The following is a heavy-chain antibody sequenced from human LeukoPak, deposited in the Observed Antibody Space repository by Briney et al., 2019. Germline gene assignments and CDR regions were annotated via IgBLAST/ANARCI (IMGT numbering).Heavy chain of an antibody. J-gene: IGHJ4*02. CDR3: ARVWGWRTGLIDY. CDR2: ISSSGSTI. Sequence: GGSLGLSCAAFGFTFSSYEMNWMRQAPGKGLEWVSYISSSGSTIYYADSVRGRFTISRDNAKNSLYLQMNSLRAEDTAVYYCARVWGWRTGLIDYWGQGTLVTVSS. D-gene: IGHD3-16*01. CDR1: GFTFSSYE. V-gene: IGHV3-48*03.